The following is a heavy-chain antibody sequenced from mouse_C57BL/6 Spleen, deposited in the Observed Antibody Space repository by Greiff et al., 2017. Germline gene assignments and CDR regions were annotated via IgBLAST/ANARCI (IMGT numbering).Heavy chain of an antibody. CDR2: ISSGGDYI. CDR3: TRDRGGLFDV. Sequence: EVQGVESGEGLVKPGGSLKLSCAASGFTFSSYAMSWVRQTPEQRLEWVAYISSGGDYIYYADTVKGRFTISRDNARNTLYLQMSSLKSEDTAMYYCTRDRGGLFDVWGTGTTVTVSS. CDR1: GFTFSSYA. J-gene: IGHJ1*03. V-gene: IGHV5-9-1*02.